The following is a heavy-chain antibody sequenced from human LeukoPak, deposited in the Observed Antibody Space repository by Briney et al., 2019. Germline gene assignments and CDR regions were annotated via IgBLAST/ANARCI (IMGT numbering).Heavy chain of an antibody. CDR1: GYTFTGYY. D-gene: IGHD6-13*01. Sequence: ASVKVSCKASGYTFTGYYMHWVRQAPGQGLEWMGWINTNTGNPTYVQDFTGRFVFSLDTSVSTAYLQISSLQPEDTAVYYCATGSSWYYFDYWGRGTLVTVSS. J-gene: IGHJ4*02. V-gene: IGHV7-4-1*02. CDR3: ATGSSWYYFDY. CDR2: INTNTGNP.